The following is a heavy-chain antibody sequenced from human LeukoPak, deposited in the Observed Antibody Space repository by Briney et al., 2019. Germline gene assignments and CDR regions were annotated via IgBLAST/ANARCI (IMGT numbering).Heavy chain of an antibody. CDR2: IRTKTYGGTT. D-gene: IGHD1-1*01. V-gene: IGHV3-49*04. Sequence: PGRSLRLSCTTSGFTFRDSAMTWVRQAPGKGLEWVGFIRTKTYGGTTEYAASVKGRFTISRGDSKSLAYLQMNSLKTEDTAVYYCARWDTTIEYWGQGTLVTVSS. CDR1: GFTFRDSA. J-gene: IGHJ4*02. CDR3: ARWDTTIEY.